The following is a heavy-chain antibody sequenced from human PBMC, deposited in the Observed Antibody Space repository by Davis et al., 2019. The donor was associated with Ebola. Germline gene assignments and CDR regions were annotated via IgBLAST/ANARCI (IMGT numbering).Heavy chain of an antibody. Sequence: PGGSLRLSCAASGFTFSSYGMHWVRQAPGKGLEWVAVIWYDGSNKYYADSVKGRFTISRDNSKNTLYLQMNSLRAEDTAVYYCAKDLHNYGDYDYYYYGMDVWGQGTTVTVSS. J-gene: IGHJ6*02. CDR2: IWYDGSNK. D-gene: IGHD4-17*01. V-gene: IGHV3-33*06. CDR1: GFTFSSYG. CDR3: AKDLHNYGDYDYYYYGMDV.